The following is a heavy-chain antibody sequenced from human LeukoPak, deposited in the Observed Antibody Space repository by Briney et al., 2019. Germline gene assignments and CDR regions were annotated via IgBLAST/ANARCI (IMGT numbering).Heavy chain of an antibody. Sequence: GGSLKLSCVASGFTFSDYAMNWVRQAPGKGLEWVSTFKTNSGQVYYAESVRGRFTISRDNSKNTVYLQMSSLRAEDTALYYCARSVPDYTRFDYWGQGALVTVSP. CDR2: FKTNSGQV. CDR1: GFTFSDYA. CDR3: ARSVPDYTRFDY. J-gene: IGHJ4*02. V-gene: IGHV3-23*01. D-gene: IGHD4-11*01.